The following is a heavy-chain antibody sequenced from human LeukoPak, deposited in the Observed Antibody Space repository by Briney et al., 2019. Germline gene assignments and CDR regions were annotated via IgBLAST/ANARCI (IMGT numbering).Heavy chain of an antibody. Sequence: PGGSLRLSCAASGFTFYSYGMHWVRQAPGKGLEWVALISYNGRNNYYADSVKGRFTISRDNSKNTLYLQVSSLRTEDTVVYFCAKDNRGYFDFWGQGTLVTVSS. CDR2: ISYNGRNN. CDR1: GFTFYSYG. CDR3: AKDNRGYFDF. J-gene: IGHJ4*02. V-gene: IGHV3-30*18. D-gene: IGHD3-16*01.